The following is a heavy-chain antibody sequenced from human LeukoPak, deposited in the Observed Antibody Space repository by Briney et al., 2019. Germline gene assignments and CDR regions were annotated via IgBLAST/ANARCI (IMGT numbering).Heavy chain of an antibody. Sequence: GGSLRLSCAASGFTFSSYAMHWVRQAPGKGLEWVAVISYDGSNKYYADSVKGRFTIPRDNAKNSLYLQMNSLRAEDTAVYYCARDPTGDPLFDYWGQGTLVTVSS. V-gene: IGHV3-30-3*01. CDR3: ARDPTGDPLFDY. D-gene: IGHD7-27*01. CDR2: ISYDGSNK. CDR1: GFTFSSYA. J-gene: IGHJ4*02.